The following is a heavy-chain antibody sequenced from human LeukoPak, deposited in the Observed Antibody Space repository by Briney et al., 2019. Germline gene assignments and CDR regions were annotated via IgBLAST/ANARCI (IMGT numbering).Heavy chain of an antibody. Sequence: ASVKVSCKASGYTFTSYYMHWVRQAPGQGLEWMGITNPSGGSTSYAQKFQGRVTMTRDTSTSTVYMELSSLRSEDTAVYYCARDNSGKGFDYWGQGTLVTVSS. V-gene: IGHV1-46*01. CDR2: TNPSGGST. CDR3: ARDNSGKGFDY. J-gene: IGHJ4*02. CDR1: GYTFTSYY. D-gene: IGHD3-10*01.